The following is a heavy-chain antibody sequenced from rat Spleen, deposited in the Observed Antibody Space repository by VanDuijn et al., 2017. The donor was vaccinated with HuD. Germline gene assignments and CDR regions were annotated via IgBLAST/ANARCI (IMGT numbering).Heavy chain of an antibody. J-gene: IGHJ2*01. CDR1: GFTFSDFD. Sequence: EVQLVESGGGLVQPGRSLNLSCEASGFTFSDFDMAWVRQAPAKGLEWVAYISTGGGSTYYRDSVKGRFTISRDIAKTTLYLHMNSLRSEDTATYYCARGGFFRYWGQGVMVTVSS. V-gene: IGHV5S23*01. CDR2: ISTGGGST. CDR3: ARGGFFRY. D-gene: IGHD1-6*01.